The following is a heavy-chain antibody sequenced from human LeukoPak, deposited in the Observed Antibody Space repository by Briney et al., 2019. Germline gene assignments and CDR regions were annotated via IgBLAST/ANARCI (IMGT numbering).Heavy chain of an antibody. CDR3: ASSGRITMVRGENFDY. V-gene: IGHV3-11*01. CDR2: ISSSGSTK. CDR1: GFTFSDYY. Sequence: GGSLRLSCAASGFTFSDYYMSWIRQAPGKGLEWVSYISSSGSTKYYADSVKGRFTISRDNAKNSLYLQMNSLRAEDTAVYYCASSGRITMVRGENFDYWGQGTLVTVSS. D-gene: IGHD3-10*01. J-gene: IGHJ4*02.